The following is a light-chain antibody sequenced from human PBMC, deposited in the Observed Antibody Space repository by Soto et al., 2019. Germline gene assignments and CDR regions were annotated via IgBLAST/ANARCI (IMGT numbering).Light chain of an antibody. CDR3: DTWDISTQV. J-gene: IGLJ3*02. CDR1: SGHTNYI. CDR2: LEGSGNY. Sequence: QPVLTQSSSASASLGSSVKLTCTLSSGHTNYIIAWHQQQPGQAPRHLMILEGSGNYNNRSGVPDRFSGSSSGADRFLTISILHFEDEADYYCDTWDISTQVFGGGTKLTVL. V-gene: IGLV4-60*02.